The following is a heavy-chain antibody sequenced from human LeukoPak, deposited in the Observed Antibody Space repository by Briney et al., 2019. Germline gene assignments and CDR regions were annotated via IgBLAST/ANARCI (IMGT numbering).Heavy chain of an antibody. J-gene: IGHJ4*02. CDR2: ISYDGSNK. CDR1: GFTFSNYA. D-gene: IGHD6-13*01. Sequence: PGGALRLSCAAAGFTFSNYAMNWVRQAPGKGPEGVAVISYDGSNKYYADSVKGRFTISRDNSKNTLYLQMNSLRAEDTAVFYCAREFLLIIAAAGNPPGYWGQGTLVTVSS. V-gene: IGHV3-30-3*01. CDR3: AREFLLIIAAAGNPPGY.